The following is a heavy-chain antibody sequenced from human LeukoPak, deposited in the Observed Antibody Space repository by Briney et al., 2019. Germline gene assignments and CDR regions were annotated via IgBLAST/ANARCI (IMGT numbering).Heavy chain of an antibody. D-gene: IGHD3-3*01. Sequence: HPGGSLRLSCAASGFTFSSYSMNWVRQAPGKGLELVANIKQDRSEKHYVDSVKGRFTISRDNAKNSLYLQMNSLRAEDTAVYYCARLREIPVFGVVTKSTSYFDYWGQGTLVTVSS. CDR3: ARLREIPVFGVVTKSTSYFDY. CDR2: IKQDRSEK. V-gene: IGHV3-7*01. CDR1: GFTFSSYS. J-gene: IGHJ4*02.